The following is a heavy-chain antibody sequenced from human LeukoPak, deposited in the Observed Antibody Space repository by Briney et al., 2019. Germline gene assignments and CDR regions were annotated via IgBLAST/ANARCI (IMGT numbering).Heavy chain of an antibody. CDR1: GFTFSSYN. CDR3: ARWDVNILTGPDAFDI. V-gene: IGHV3-48*01. J-gene: IGHJ3*02. Sequence: GGSLRLSCAASGFTFSSYNMNWVRQAPGKGLEWVSYISSSSRTIYYADSVKGRFTISRDNAKNSLYLQMNSLRAEDTAVYYCARWDVNILTGPDAFDIWGQGTMVTVSS. CDR2: ISSSSRTI. D-gene: IGHD3-9*01.